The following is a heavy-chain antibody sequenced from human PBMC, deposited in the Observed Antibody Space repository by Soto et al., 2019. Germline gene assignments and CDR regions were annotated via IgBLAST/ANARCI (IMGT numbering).Heavy chain of an antibody. D-gene: IGHD2-2*01. CDR3: ARGTGCSSTSCYAAYWFDP. V-gene: IGHV4-4*02. CDR1: GGSISSSNW. CDR2: IYHSGST. Sequence: QVQLQESGPGLVKPSGTLSLTCAVSGGSISSSNWWSWVRQPPGKGLEWMGEIYHSGSTNYNPSPKTPVTIPVDKSKNQFSLKLSTVTAADTAVYYCARGTGCSSTSCYAAYWFDPCGQGTLVTVSS. J-gene: IGHJ5*02.